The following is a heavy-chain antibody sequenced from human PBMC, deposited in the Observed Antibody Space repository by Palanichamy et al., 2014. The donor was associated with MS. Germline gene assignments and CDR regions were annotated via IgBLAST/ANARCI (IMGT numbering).Heavy chain of an antibody. CDR3: ARADYDIWSRQYYFDY. D-gene: IGHD3-3*01. Sequence: EVQLVESGGALVQPGGSLRLSCAASGFTFSSHWMHWVRQAPGKGLVWVARINIDGSGTTYADSVRGRFTISRDNAKNTLYLLLDRLRAEDTAVYYCARADYDIWSRQYYFDYWGQGTLVTVSS. J-gene: IGHJ4*02. CDR2: INIDGSGT. CDR1: GFTFSSHW. V-gene: IGHV3-74*03.